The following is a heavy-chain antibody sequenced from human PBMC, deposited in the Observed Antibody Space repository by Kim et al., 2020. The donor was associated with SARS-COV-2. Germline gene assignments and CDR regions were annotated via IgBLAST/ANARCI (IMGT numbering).Heavy chain of an antibody. CDR3: AKDGGYDFWSGYYVSYY. V-gene: IGHV3-30*18. CDR1: GFTFSSYG. Sequence: GGSLRLSCAASGFTFSSYGMHWVRQAPGKGLEWVAVISYDGSNKYYADSVKGRFTISRDNSKNTLYLQMNSLRAEDTAVYYCAKDGGYDFWSGYYVSYY. D-gene: IGHD3-3*01. J-gene: IGHJ6*01. CDR2: ISYDGSNK.